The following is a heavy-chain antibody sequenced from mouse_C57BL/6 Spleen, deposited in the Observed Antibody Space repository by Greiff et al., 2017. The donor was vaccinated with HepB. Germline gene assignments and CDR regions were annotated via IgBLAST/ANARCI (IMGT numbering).Heavy chain of an antibody. CDR2: ISYDGSN. V-gene: IGHV3-6*01. CDR3: ARDRGITTVVATPYYFDY. J-gene: IGHJ2*01. D-gene: IGHD1-1*01. Sequence: EVQRVESGPGLVKPSQSLSLTCSVTGYSITSGYYWNWIRQFPGNKLEWMGYISYDGSNNYNPSLKNRISITRDTSKNQFFLKLNSVTTEDTATYYCARDRGITTVVATPYYFDYWGQGTTLTVSS. CDR1: GYSITSGYY.